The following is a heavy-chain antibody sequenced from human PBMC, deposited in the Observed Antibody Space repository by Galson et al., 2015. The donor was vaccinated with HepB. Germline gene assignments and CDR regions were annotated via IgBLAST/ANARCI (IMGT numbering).Heavy chain of an antibody. V-gene: IGHV3-11*06. CDR2: ISSSSLYT. CDR1: GFTLSDYY. D-gene: IGHD4-17*01. CDR3: ARVADADYGDHSHFDY. Sequence: LRLSCAVSGFTLSDYYMPWIRQAPGKGLEWISYISSSSLYTNYADSVKGRFTISRDNAKNSLYLQISSARAEDTALYYCARVADADYGDHSHFDYWGQGTLVTVSS. J-gene: IGHJ4*02.